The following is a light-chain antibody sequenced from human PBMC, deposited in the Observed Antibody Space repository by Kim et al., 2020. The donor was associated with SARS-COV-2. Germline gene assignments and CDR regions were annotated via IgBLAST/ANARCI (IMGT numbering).Light chain of an antibody. CDR1: PSVSSSY. V-gene: IGKV3-20*01. CDR3: QQYGSSPPYT. CDR2: GAS. J-gene: IGKJ2*01. Sequence: SPGERATHTCRASPSVSSSYLAWYQQKPGQAPRLLIYGASSRATGIPDRFSGSGSGTDFTLTISRLEPEDFAVYYCQQYGSSPPYTFGQGTKLEI.